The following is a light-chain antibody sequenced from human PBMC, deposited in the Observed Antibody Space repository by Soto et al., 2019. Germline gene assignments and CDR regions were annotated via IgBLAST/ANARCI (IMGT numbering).Light chain of an antibody. CDR2: GTA. Sequence: EIVLTQSPGTLSLSPGDRATLSCRASQSVRVTYLAWYQQKPGQAPRLLIYGTASRATGITDRFSGSGSGTDFTLSISRLEPEDFAVYYCQQYGSSPFTFGQGTRLEIK. V-gene: IGKV3-20*01. CDR1: QSVRVTY. J-gene: IGKJ5*01. CDR3: QQYGSSPFT.